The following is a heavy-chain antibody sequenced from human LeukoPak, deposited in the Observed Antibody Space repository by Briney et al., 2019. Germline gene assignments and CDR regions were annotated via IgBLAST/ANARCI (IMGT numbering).Heavy chain of an antibody. D-gene: IGHD3-22*01. CDR1: GYTFTGYY. CDR3: ARAIMIVVVADAFDI. J-gene: IGHJ3*02. CDR2: IHPNSGGT. V-gene: IGHV1-2*04. Sequence: ASVKVSCKASGYTFTGYYMHWVRQAPGQGLEWMGWIHPNSGGTNYAQKFQAWVTMTRDTSISTAYMELSRLRSEDTAVYYCARAIMIVVVADAFDIWGQGTMVTVSS.